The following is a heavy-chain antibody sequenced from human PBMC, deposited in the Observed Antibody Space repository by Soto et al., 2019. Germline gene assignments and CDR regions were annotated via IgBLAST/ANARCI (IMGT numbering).Heavy chain of an antibody. V-gene: IGHV1-69*01. D-gene: IGHD3-10*01. CDR2: IIPLFRKT. Sequence: QVQLVQSGAEVKRPGSSVKVSCKASGDMFRNSAFTWVRQAPGQGLAWMGVIIPLFRKTNVAQNFQGRVTFTADESTSSLYMEASSLTSEDTAVYYCARACLSNGDPNIYFFYGPDVWGQGTTITVSS. CDR3: ARACLSNGDPNIYFFYGPDV. J-gene: IGHJ6*02. CDR1: GDMFRNSA.